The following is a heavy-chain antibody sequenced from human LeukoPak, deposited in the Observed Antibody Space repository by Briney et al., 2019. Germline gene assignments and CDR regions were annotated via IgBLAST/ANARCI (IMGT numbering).Heavy chain of an antibody. Sequence: GASVKVSCKASGYTFTSYAMHWVRQAPGQRLEWMGWINAGNGNTKYSQKFQGRVTITRDTSASTAYMELSSLRSEDTAVYYCARRYYGFGELSSHFDYWGQGTLVTVSS. D-gene: IGHD3-10*01. CDR2: INAGNGNT. J-gene: IGHJ4*02. CDR3: ARRYYGFGELSSHFDY. CDR1: GYTFTSYA. V-gene: IGHV1-3*01.